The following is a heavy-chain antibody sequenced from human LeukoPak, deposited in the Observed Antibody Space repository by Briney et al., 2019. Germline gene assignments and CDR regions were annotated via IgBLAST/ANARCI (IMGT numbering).Heavy chain of an antibody. Sequence: GGSLRLSCAASGFTFSSYGMHWVRQAPGKGLEWVAFIRYDGSNKYYADSVKGRFTISRDNSKNTLYLQMNSLRAEDTAVYYCAKAFYDILTGYLEGDAFDIWGQGTMVTVST. D-gene: IGHD3-9*01. CDR2: IRYDGSNK. V-gene: IGHV3-30*02. J-gene: IGHJ3*02. CDR1: GFTFSSYG. CDR3: AKAFYDILTGYLEGDAFDI.